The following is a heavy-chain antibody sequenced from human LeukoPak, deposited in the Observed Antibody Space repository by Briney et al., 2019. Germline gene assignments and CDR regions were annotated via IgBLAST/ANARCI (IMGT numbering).Heavy chain of an antibody. J-gene: IGHJ4*02. CDR3: ARLRGNYFPDY. CDR1: GGSISGYY. CDR2: IYYSGSI. V-gene: IGHV4-59*01. D-gene: IGHD2/OR15-2a*01. Sequence: SETLSLTCTVSGGSISGYYWTWIRQPPGKGLEWIGYIYYSGSINYNPSLKSRITISVDTSKNQFSLRLSSVTAADTAVYYCARLRGNYFPDYWGQGTLVTVSS.